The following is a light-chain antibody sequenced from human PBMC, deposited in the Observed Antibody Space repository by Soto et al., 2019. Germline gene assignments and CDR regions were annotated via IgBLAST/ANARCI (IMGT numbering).Light chain of an antibody. CDR1: SSDVGAYNY. J-gene: IGLJ1*01. CDR2: EVS. Sequence: QSALTQPPSASGSPGQSVTISCSGTSSDVGAYNYVSRYQQHPGKAPRLLIYEVSQRPSGVPDRFSGSKSANTASLTVSGLQPEDEADYYCSSYAGTNNLLYVFGTGTKGTVL. CDR3: SSYAGTNNLLYV. V-gene: IGLV2-8*01.